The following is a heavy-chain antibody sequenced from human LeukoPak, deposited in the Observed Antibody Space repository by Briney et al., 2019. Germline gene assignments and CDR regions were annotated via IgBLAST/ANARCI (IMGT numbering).Heavy chain of an antibody. Sequence: PSETLSLTCTVSGDSFSSYYWSWIRQPPGKGLEWIGFIYYSGSTNYNPSLRSRVTISVDTSKNQFSLKLSSVTAADTAVYCCARGMRMVRGSFDYWGQGTLVTVSS. J-gene: IGHJ4*02. V-gene: IGHV4-59*01. D-gene: IGHD3-10*01. CDR2: IYYSGST. CDR1: GDSFSSYY. CDR3: ARGMRMVRGSFDY.